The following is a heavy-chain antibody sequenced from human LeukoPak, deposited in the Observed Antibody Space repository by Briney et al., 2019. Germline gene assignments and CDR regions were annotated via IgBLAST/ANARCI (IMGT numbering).Heavy chain of an antibody. CDR1: GLTFSRNY. V-gene: IGHV3-66*01. D-gene: IGHD6-13*01. CDR2: FYRGGST. J-gene: IGHJ4*02. Sequence: GGSLRLSCAASGLTFSRNYMGWVRQAPGKGLEWVSVFYRGGSTDYSDSVKGRFTISRDNSKNTLYLQMNSLRAEDTAVYYCARAAARVDFDYWGQGTLVTVSS. CDR3: ARAAARVDFDY.